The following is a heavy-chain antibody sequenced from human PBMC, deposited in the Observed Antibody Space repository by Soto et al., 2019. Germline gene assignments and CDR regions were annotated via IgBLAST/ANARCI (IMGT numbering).Heavy chain of an antibody. CDR3: ARVAGALLPFDY. D-gene: IGHD7-27*01. J-gene: IGHJ4*02. V-gene: IGHV3-23*01. CDR1: GFTFTKYA. CDR2: LASSGDKT. Sequence: GGSLRLSCAASGFTFTKYAMTWVRQAPGKGLEWVSALASSGDKTYYADSVKGRFTISRDIAKSMVYLQLNSLRAEDTAIYFCARVAGALLPFDYWGQGILVTVSS.